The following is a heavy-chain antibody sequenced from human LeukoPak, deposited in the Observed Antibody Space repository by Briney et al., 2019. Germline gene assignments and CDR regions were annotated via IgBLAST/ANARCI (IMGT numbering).Heavy chain of an antibody. D-gene: IGHD1-26*01. CDR3: ARVRSGSRVS. J-gene: IGHJ4*02. CDR1: GGSFSGNY. V-gene: IGHV4-34*01. Sequence: SETLSLTCAVCGGSFSGNYWSWIRQPPGKGLEWIGEINHSGSTNYNPALKSRVTISVDTSKNQFSLKLSSVTAADTAVYYCARVRSGSRVSWGRGTLVTVSS. CDR2: INHSGST.